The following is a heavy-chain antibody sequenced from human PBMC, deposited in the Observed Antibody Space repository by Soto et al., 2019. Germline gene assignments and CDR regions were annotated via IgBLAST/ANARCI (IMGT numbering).Heavy chain of an antibody. V-gene: IGHV1-69*13. D-gene: IGHD2-21*02. J-gene: IGHJ6*02. CDR3: ASRGYCGGDCYPALSYGMDV. Sequence: SVKVSCKXSGGTFSSYAISWVRQAPGQGLEWMGGIIPIFGTANYAQKFQGRVTITADESTSTAYMELSSLRSEDTAVYYCASRGYCGGDCYPALSYGMDVWGQGTTVTVSS. CDR2: IIPIFGTA. CDR1: GGTFSSYA.